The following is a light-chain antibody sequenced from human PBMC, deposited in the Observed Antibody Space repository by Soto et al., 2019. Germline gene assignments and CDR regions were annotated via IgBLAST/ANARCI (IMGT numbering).Light chain of an antibody. CDR3: QQYNKWPLT. CDR2: DTS. V-gene: IGKV3-15*01. Sequence: EIVMTQSPATLSVSPGERATLSCRASQSVSSDLVWYQQKAGQAPRLLIYDTSTRAAGIPARFSGSGSGTEFTFIISRLQSEDYAVYHCQQYNKWPLTFGGGTKVEI. J-gene: IGKJ4*01. CDR1: QSVSSD.